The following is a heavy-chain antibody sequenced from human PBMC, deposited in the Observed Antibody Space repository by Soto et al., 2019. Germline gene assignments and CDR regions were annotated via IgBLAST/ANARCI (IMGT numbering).Heavy chain of an antibody. J-gene: IGHJ4*02. CDR1: GGTFDRYA. CDR2: VIPVLLNS. D-gene: IGHD3-16*01. CDR3: VRGGGEMANPPPYLY. V-gene: IGHV1-69*10. Sequence: SVKVSCKASGGTFDRYAISWVRQAPGQGLEWMGGVIPVLLNSNYTQKFQGRVTITADKSTNTVYMEMNSLKSEDTAVYYCVRGGGEMANPPPYLYWGQGTQVTVSS.